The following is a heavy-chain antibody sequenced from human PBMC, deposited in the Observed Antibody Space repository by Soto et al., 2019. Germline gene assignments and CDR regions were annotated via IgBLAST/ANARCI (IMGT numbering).Heavy chain of an antibody. CDR3: ARVPWKTYDGYRSLGMDV. CDR2: INPSGGST. CDR1: GYTFTSYY. Sequence: GASVKVSCKASGYTFTSYYMHWVRQAPGQGLEWMGIINPSGGSTSYAQKFQGRVTMTRDTSTSTVYMELSSLRSEDTAVYYCARVPWKTYDGYRSLGMDVWGQGTTVTVSS. V-gene: IGHV1-46*01. J-gene: IGHJ6*02. D-gene: IGHD5-18*01.